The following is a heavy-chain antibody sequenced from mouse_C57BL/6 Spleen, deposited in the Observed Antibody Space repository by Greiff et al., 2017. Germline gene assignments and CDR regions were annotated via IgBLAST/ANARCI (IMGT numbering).Heavy chain of an antibody. V-gene: IGHV1-59*01. CDR1: GYTFTSYW. CDR2: IDPSDSYT. Sequence: QVQLKESGAELVRPGTSVKLSCKASGYTFTSYWMHWVKQRPGQGLEWIGVIDPSDSYTNYNQKFKGKATLTVDTSSSTAYMQLSSLTSEDSAVDYCARSPSYYSMDYWGQGTSVTVSS. J-gene: IGHJ4*01. CDR3: ARSPSYYSMDY. D-gene: IGHD1-1*01.